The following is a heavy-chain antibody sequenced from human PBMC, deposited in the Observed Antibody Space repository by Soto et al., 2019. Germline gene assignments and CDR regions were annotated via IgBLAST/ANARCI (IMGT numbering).Heavy chain of an antibody. Sequence: AGGSLRLSCSASGFTFSTFSMHWVRQAPGKGLEYVSTLNGHHGGTYYADSVKGRFTISRDTSRSTLYLQMNSLRAEDTAVYYCAPQPPYCGGDCPPRNDYWGQGTLVTVSS. D-gene: IGHD2-21*02. CDR2: LNGHHGGT. CDR3: APQPPYCGGDCPPRNDY. J-gene: IGHJ4*02. CDR1: GFTFSTFS. V-gene: IGHV3-64*04.